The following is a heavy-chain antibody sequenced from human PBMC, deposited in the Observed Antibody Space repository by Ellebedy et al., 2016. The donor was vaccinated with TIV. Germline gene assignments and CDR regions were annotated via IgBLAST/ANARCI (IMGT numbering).Heavy chain of an antibody. CDR3: ASHMGGVGALKL. Sequence: PGGSLRLSCQGFGYSFTSYFITWVRQMPGKGLEWMGNIDPDDSYTNYSPSFKGHVSISADKSVTTAYLQWSSLKAADTAMYYCASHMGGVGALKLWGQGTLVTVSS. V-gene: IGHV5-10-1*01. CDR1: GYSFTSYF. CDR2: IDPDDSYT. D-gene: IGHD1-26*01. J-gene: IGHJ4*02.